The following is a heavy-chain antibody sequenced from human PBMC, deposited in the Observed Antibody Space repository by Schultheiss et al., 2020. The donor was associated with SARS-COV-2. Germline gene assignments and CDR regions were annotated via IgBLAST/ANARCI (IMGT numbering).Heavy chain of an antibody. CDR3: ARDGEGSVPDWFDP. V-gene: IGHV3-30*04. CDR1: GFTFSSYA. Sequence: GGSLRLSCVASGFTFSSYAMHWVRQAPGKGLEWVAVISYDGSSKFYADSVKGRFTISRDNARNLLYLQMNSLRDEDTAVYYCARDGEGSVPDWFDPWGQGTLVTVSS. J-gene: IGHJ5*02. CDR2: ISYDGSSK. D-gene: IGHD3-10*01.